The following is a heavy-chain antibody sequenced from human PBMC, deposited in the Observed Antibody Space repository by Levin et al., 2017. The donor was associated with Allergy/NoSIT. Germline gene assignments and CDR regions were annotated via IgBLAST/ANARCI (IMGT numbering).Heavy chain of an antibody. V-gene: IGHV2-5*02. CDR3: AHRGPDSGAYHRLYYDYAMDV. D-gene: IGHD3-22*01. Sequence: SGPTLVKPTQTLTLTCTFSGFSLSATGVGVGWIRQPPGKALEWLAVIYWDDDKRYNPSLKTRLTITKDTSRNQVVLTMTNMDPVDTATYYCAHRGPDSGAYHRLYYDYAMDVWGQGTTVTVSS. J-gene: IGHJ6*02. CDR2: IYWDDDK. CDR1: GFSLSATGVG.